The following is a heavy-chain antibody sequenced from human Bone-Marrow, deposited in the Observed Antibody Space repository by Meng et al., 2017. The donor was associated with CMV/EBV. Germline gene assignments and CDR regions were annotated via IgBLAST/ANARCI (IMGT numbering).Heavy chain of an antibody. CDR1: GYTFTSYY. CDR2: INPSGGST. Sequence: ASVKVSCKASGYTFTSYYMHWVRQAPGQGLEWMGIINPSGGSTSYAQKFQGRVTMTTDTSTSTAYMELRSLRSDDTAVYYCARVSGGWYFRPPTTGFDYWGQGTLVTVSS. CDR3: ARVSGGWYFRPPTTGFDY. J-gene: IGHJ4*02. V-gene: IGHV1-46*01. D-gene: IGHD6-19*01.